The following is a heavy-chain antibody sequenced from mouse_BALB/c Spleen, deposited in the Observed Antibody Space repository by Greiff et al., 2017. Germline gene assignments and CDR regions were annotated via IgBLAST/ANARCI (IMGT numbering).Heavy chain of an antibody. Sequence: EVKLVESGGGLVQPGGSMKLSCVASGFTFSNYWMNWVRQSPEKGLEWVAEIRLKSNNYATHYAESVKGRFTISRDDSKSSVYLQMNNLRAEDTGIYYCTRGYDYDGAYAMDYWGQGTSVTVSS. CDR2: IRLKSNNYAT. J-gene: IGHJ4*01. V-gene: IGHV6-6*02. CDR3: TRGYDYDGAYAMDY. D-gene: IGHD2-4*01. CDR1: GFTFSNYW.